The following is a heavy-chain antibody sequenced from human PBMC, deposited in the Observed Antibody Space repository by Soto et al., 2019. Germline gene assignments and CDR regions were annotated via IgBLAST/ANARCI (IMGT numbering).Heavy chain of an antibody. CDR2: IYPGDSDT. D-gene: IGHD6-19*01. CDR3: ARHPYSSGWYGASEI. V-gene: IGHV5-51*01. CDR1: GYSFTSYW. Sequence: GESVKISCKGSGYSFTSYWIGWVRQMPGKGLEWMGIIYPGDSDTRYSPSFQGQVTISADKSISTAYLQWSSLKASDTAMYYCARHPYSSGWYGASEIWGPETMVNVSS. J-gene: IGHJ3*02.